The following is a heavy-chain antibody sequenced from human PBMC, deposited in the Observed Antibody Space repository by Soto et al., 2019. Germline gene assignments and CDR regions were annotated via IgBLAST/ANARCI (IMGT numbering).Heavy chain of an antibody. CDR1: GGSISSYY. CDR3: ARHFDYGDYVRFDP. CDR2: IYYSGST. J-gene: IGHJ5*02. V-gene: IGHV4-59*08. Sequence: SETLSLTCTVSGGSISSYYWSWIRQPPGKGLEWIGYIYYSGSTNYNPSLKSRVTISVDTSKNQFSLKLSSVTAADTAVYYCARHFDYGDYVRFDPWGQGTLVTVSS. D-gene: IGHD4-17*01.